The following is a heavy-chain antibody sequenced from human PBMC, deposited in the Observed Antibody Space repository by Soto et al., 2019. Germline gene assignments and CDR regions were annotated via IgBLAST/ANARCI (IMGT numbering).Heavy chain of an antibody. V-gene: IGHV1-18*03. CDR2: ISPYNGNT. CDR3: ARDFSGRYDSFDY. D-gene: IGHD1-26*01. J-gene: IGHJ4*02. Sequence: GASVKVSCKASGYPFNSYGIAWVRQAPGQGLEWMGWISPYNGNTNYAQKLPGRATMTTDTSTSTVYMELTTLRSDDMAVYYCARDFSGRYDSFDYWGQGTLVTVSA. CDR1: GYPFNSYG.